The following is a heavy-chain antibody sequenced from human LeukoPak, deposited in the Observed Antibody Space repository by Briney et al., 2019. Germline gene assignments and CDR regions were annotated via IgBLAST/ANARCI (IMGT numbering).Heavy chain of an antibody. CDR1: GGSISSYY. D-gene: IGHD3-22*01. CDR2: IYYSGST. J-gene: IGHJ5*02. Sequence: SETLSLACTVSGGSISSYYWSWIRQPPGKGLEWIGYIYYSGSTNYNPSLKSRVTISVDTSKNQFSLKLSSVTAADTAVYYCARAGTPITMIVVESNWFDPWGQGTLVTVSS. CDR3: ARAGTPITMIVVESNWFDP. V-gene: IGHV4-59*01.